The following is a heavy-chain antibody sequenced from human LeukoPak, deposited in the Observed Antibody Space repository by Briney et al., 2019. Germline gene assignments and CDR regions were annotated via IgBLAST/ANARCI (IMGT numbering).Heavy chain of an antibody. CDR2: IIPIFGTA. CDR1: GFTFSSYA. D-gene: IGHD6-13*01. V-gene: IGHV1-69*01. Sequence: GGSLRLSCAASGFTFSSYAISWVRQAPGQGLEWMGGIIPIFGTANYAQKFQGRVTITADESTSTAYMELSSLRSEDTAVYYCAREPSRIAAAGTVFDYWGQGTLVTVSS. J-gene: IGHJ4*02. CDR3: AREPSRIAAAGTVFDY.